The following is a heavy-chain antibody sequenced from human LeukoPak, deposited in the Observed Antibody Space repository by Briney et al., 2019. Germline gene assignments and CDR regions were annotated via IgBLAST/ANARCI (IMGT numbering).Heavy chain of an antibody. J-gene: IGHJ4*02. CDR2: INAYNGNT. D-gene: IGHD6-13*01. Sequence: ASVKVSCKASGYTFNNYGISWVRQAPGQGLEWMGWINAYNGNTNYAQKLQGRVTMTTDTSTSTAYMELRSLRSDDTAVYYCARVYGSSSWLDYWGQGTLVTVSS. V-gene: IGHV1-18*01. CDR3: ARVYGSSSWLDY. CDR1: GYTFNNYG.